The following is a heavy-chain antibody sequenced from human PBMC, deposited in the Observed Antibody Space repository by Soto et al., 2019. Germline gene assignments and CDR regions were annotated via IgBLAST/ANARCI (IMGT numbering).Heavy chain of an antibody. D-gene: IGHD6-19*01. CDR1: GYTFTGYY. CDR2: INPNSGGT. Sequence: GASVKVSCKASGYTFTGYYMHWVRQAPGQGLEWMGWINPNSGGTNYAQKFQGWVTMTRDTSISTAYMELSRLRSDDTAVYYCARAREHSSGWYFDYYGMDVWSQGTTVTVSS. V-gene: IGHV1-2*04. CDR3: ARAREHSSGWYFDYYGMDV. J-gene: IGHJ6*02.